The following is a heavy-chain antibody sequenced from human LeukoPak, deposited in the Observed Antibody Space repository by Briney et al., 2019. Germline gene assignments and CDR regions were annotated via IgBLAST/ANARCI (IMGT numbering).Heavy chain of an antibody. V-gene: IGHV3-7*01. CDR1: GFTFSSYW. CDR3: ARGYYYDRNWFDP. CDR2: IKQDGSEK. D-gene: IGHD3-10*02. Sequence: GGSLRLSCAASGFTFSSYWMSWVRQAPGKGLEWVANIKQDGSEKYYVDSVKGRFTISRDNAENSLYLQMNSLRAEDTAVYYCARGYYYDRNWFDPWGQGTLVTVSS. J-gene: IGHJ5*02.